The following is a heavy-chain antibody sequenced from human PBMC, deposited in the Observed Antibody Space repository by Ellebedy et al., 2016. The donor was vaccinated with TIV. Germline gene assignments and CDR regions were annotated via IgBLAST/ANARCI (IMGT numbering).Heavy chain of an antibody. CDR1: GFTFSDYT. J-gene: IGHJ5*02. V-gene: IGHV3-64D*06. Sequence: PGGSLRLSCSASGFTFSDYTMHWVRQAPGKGLECISSVSRNGGSTYYADSVKGRFTISRDNSKDTLYLQMSSLITEDTALYYCGKDRFPAWGQGTLVTVSS. CDR3: GKDRFPA. CDR2: VSRNGGST. D-gene: IGHD3-10*01.